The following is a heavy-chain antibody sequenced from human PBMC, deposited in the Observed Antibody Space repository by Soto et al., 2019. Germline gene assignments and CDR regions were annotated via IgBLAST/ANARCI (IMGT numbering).Heavy chain of an antibody. CDR2: MNPNSGNT. CDR3: ARGGYYYDSSAYYRPFDY. J-gene: IGHJ4*02. V-gene: IGHV1-8*01. Sequence: VKVSCKASGYTFTSYDINWVRQATGQGLEWMGWMNPNSGNTGYAQKFQGRVTMTRSTSISTAYMELSSLRSEDTAVYYCARGGYYYDSSAYYRPFDYWGQGTLVTVSS. D-gene: IGHD3-22*01. CDR1: GYTFTSYD.